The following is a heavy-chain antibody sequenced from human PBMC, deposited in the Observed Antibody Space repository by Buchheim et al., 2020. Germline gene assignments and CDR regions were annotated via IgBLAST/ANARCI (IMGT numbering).Heavy chain of an antibody. CDR1: GGSINNYY. Sequence: QVKLQESGPGLVKPSETLSLTCTVSGGSINNYYWSWIRQPPGKGLEWIGYIHYSGSTNYKPSLNSRVTISVDTSKNQFSLRLRSVTAADTALYYCARQNYLNSSGYYFFDYWGQGTL. J-gene: IGHJ4*02. V-gene: IGHV4-59*08. D-gene: IGHD3-22*01. CDR3: ARQNYLNSSGYYFFDY. CDR2: IHYSGST.